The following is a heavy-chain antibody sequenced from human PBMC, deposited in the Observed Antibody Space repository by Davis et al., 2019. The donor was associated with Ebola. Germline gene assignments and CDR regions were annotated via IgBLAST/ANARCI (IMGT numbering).Heavy chain of an antibody. CDR3: AASTGATHTSTYAMDV. V-gene: IGHV1-8*01. D-gene: IGHD2-15*01. J-gene: IGHJ6*02. Sequence: ASVKVSCKASGYTFTSYDVSWVRQAAGQGPEWMGWMNPNSGNTGYSRKFQGRVTMTRNNYISTAYMELSGLRSEDTAMYYCAASTGATHTSTYAMDVWGLGTTVTVSS. CDR2: MNPNSGNT. CDR1: GYTFTSYD.